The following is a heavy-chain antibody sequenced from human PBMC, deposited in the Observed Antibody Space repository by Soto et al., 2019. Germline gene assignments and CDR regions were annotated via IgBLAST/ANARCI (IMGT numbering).Heavy chain of an antibody. V-gene: IGHV4-59*01. CDR1: GGSISSYY. CDR2: IYYSGST. D-gene: IGHD3-16*01. CDR3: ARVLGVGRVWFDP. J-gene: IGHJ5*02. Sequence: QVQLQESGPGLVKPSETLSLTCTVSGGSISSYYWSWIRQPPGKGLEWIGYIYYSGSTNYNPSLKSRVTISVDTSKNQFSLKLSSVTAADTAVYYCARVLGVGRVWFDPWGQGTLVTVSS.